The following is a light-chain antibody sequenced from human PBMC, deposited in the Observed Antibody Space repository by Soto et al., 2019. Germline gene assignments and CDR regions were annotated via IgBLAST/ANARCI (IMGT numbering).Light chain of an antibody. Sequence: KGLTQSPGTVSLSPGERATLSCRASQSVSSNFLAWYQQRPGQTPRLLIYGASSRATGIPDRFSGSGSGTDFTLTISRLEPEDFAVYYCQHYGTSPKWTFGPGTKVDIK. CDR1: QSVSSNF. V-gene: IGKV3-20*01. CDR3: QHYGTSPKWT. J-gene: IGKJ1*01. CDR2: GAS.